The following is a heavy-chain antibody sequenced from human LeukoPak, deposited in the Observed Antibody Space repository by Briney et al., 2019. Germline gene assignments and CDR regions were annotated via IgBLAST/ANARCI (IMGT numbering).Heavy chain of an antibody. CDR2: IYSGGST. V-gene: IGHV3-53*01. D-gene: IGHD4-17*01. Sequence: GGSLRLSCAASGFTVSSNYMSWVRQAPGKGLEWVSVIYSGGSTYYADSVKGRFTISRDNSKNTLYLQMNSLRAEDTAVYYCARERTTVTTDAFDIWGQGTMVTVSS. J-gene: IGHJ3*02. CDR1: GFTVSSNY. CDR3: ARERTTVTTDAFDI.